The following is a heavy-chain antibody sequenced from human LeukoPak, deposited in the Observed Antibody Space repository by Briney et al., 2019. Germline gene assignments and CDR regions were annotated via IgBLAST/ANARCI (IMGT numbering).Heavy chain of an antibody. Sequence: SVKVSCKASGGTFISYAISWVRQAPGQGLEWMGGIIPIFGTANYAQKFQGRVTITADESTSTAYMELSSLRSEDTAVYYCARTDCSSTSCYPYYFDYWGQGTLVTVSS. CDR2: IIPIFGTA. D-gene: IGHD2-2*01. J-gene: IGHJ4*02. CDR3: ARTDCSSTSCYPYYFDY. CDR1: GGTFISYA. V-gene: IGHV1-69*01.